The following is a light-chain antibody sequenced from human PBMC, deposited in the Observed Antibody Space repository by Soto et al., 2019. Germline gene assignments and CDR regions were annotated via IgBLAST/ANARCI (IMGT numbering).Light chain of an antibody. J-gene: IGLJ3*02. CDR1: NNDLGSYDL. V-gene: IGLV2-23*02. CDR3: FSYRSGATFRV. Sequence: QSALTQPASVSGSPGQSITISCTGTNNDLGSYDLVSWFQQRPGKAPTLIIFEDTKRPSGVSNRFSGSKSGNTASLTISGLQAEDEADYYCFSYRSGATFRVFGGGTKVTVL. CDR2: EDT.